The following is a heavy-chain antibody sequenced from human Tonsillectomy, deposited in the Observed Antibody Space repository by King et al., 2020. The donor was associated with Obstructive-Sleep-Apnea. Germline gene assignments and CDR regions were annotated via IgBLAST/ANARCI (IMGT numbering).Heavy chain of an antibody. D-gene: IGHD2-2*01. V-gene: IGHV4-39*07. CDR3: ARDPIVVVTVTYPW. J-gene: IGHJ4*02. Sequence: LQLQESGPGLVKPSETLSLTCTVSGGSIRSSNYQWGWIRQPPGKGLDWIGSINYSGSTYYNPSLKSRVTISVDTSKNQFSLKLSSVTAADTAVYYCARDPIVVVTVTYPWWGQGTLVTVSS. CDR2: INYSGST. CDR1: GGSIRSSNYQ.